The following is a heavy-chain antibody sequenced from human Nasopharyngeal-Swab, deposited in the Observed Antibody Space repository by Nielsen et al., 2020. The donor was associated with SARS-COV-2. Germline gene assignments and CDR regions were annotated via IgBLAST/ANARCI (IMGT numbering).Heavy chain of an antibody. V-gene: IGHV1-58*01. J-gene: IGHJ6*02. CDR2: IVVGSGNT. D-gene: IGHD1-26*01. CDR3: ARVGPSGYYYGMDV. Sequence: WVRQAPGQRLEWIGWIVVGSGNTNYAQKFQERVTITRDMSTSTAYMELSSLRSEDTAVYYCARVGPSGYYYGMDVWGQGTTVTVSS.